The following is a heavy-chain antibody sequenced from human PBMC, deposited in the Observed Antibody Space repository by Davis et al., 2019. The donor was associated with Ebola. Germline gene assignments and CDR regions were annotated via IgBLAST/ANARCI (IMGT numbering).Heavy chain of an antibody. CDR1: GGSFSGYY. CDR2: INHSGST. D-gene: IGHD5-18*01. Sequence: SETLSLTCAVYGGSFSGYYWSWIRQPPGKGLEWIGEINHSGSTNYNPSLKSRVTISVDTSKNQFSLKLSSVTAADTAVYYCAGGRAMATYGYYYGMDVWGQGTTVTVSS. V-gene: IGHV4-34*01. CDR3: AGGRAMATYGYYYGMDV. J-gene: IGHJ6*02.